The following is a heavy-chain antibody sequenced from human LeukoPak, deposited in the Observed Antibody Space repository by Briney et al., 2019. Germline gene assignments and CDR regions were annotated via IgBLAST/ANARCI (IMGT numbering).Heavy chain of an antibody. CDR2: ITSSSSYA. Sequence: GGTLRLSCAASGFTFSSYGMNWVRQAPGKRLEWVSSITSSSSYAFYADSVKGRFTISRDNAKSSLYLQMNNLRAEDTAVHYCARDPYSGHYGNDYYYYMDVWGKGTTVTISS. CDR1: GFTFSSYG. V-gene: IGHV3-21*01. D-gene: IGHD5-12*01. CDR3: ARDPYSGHYGNDYYYYMDV. J-gene: IGHJ6*03.